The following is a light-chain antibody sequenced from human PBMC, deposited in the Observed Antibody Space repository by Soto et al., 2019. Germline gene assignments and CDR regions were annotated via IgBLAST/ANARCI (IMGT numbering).Light chain of an antibody. CDR3: QQRNNWPIT. Sequence: EIVLTQSPATLSLSPGERATLSCRASQSVSSYLAWYQQKPGQAPRLLIYDASNRATGIPVRFSGSGSGTDFTLTLSSLEPEDFALYYCQQRNNWPITFGQGTRLEIK. CDR1: QSVSSY. V-gene: IGKV3-11*01. J-gene: IGKJ5*01. CDR2: DAS.